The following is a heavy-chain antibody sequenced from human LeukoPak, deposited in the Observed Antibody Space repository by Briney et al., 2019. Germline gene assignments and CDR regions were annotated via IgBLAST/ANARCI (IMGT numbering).Heavy chain of an antibody. D-gene: IGHD5-24*01. J-gene: IGHJ4*02. CDR3: ARAGRRDGYNSAFDY. V-gene: IGHV3-21*01. Sequence: GGSLRLSCAASGFTFSSYSMNWVRQAPGKGLEWVSSISSSSYIYYADPVKGRFTISRDNAKNSLYLQMNSLRAEDTAVYYCARAGRRDGYNSAFDYWGQGTLVTVSS. CDR1: GFTFSSYS. CDR2: ISSSSYI.